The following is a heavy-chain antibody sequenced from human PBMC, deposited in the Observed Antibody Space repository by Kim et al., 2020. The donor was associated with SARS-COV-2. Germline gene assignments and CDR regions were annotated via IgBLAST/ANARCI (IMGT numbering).Heavy chain of an antibody. CDR1: GGTFSSYA. D-gene: IGHD2-2*01. Sequence: SVKVSCKASGGTFSSYAISWVRQAPGQGLEWMGGIIPIFGTANYAQKFQGRVTITADESTSTAYMELSSLRSEDTAVYYCARDNGGYCSSTSCSQNWFDPWGQGTLVTVSS. J-gene: IGHJ5*02. CDR2: IIPIFGTA. CDR3: ARDNGGYCSSTSCSQNWFDP. V-gene: IGHV1-69*13.